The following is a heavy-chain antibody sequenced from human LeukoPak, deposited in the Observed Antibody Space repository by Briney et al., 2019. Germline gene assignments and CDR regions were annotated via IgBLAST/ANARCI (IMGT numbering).Heavy chain of an antibody. V-gene: IGHV3-23*01. CDR2: VVGSGVGM. CDR1: GFTFSNYA. CDR3: VKARGAGSKKDWHFDY. D-gene: IGHD1-26*01. J-gene: IGHJ4*02. Sequence: GGSLRLSCAASGFTFSNYAMSWVRQAPGKGLEWVSTVVGSGVGMWYADSVKGRFSISRDNSKNTLYLQMNSLRAEDTATYYCVKARGAGSKKDWHFDYWGQGTLVTVSA.